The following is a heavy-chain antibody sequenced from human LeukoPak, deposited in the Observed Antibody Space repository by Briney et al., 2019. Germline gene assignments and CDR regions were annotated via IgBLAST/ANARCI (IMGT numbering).Heavy chain of an antibody. V-gene: IGHV3-23*01. CDR2: ISGSGGST. CDR1: GLTFSSNA. Sequence: GGSLRLSCAASGLTFSSNAMSWVRQAQGQGLEWVSTISGSGGSTYYADSVKGRFTISRDNSKNTLFLQMNSLRAEDTAVYYCAKDLYGDYYFDYWGQGTLVTVSS. CDR3: AKDLYGDYYFDY. J-gene: IGHJ4*02. D-gene: IGHD4-17*01.